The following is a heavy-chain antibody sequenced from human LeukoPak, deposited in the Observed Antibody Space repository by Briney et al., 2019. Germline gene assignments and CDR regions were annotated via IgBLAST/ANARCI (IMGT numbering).Heavy chain of an antibody. V-gene: IGHV3-7*01. J-gene: IGHJ4*02. CDR2: IKQDGSEK. CDR3: ARDLSYYDSSGYFDY. D-gene: IGHD3-22*01. Sequence: QPGGSLRLSCAASGFTFSSYWMSWVRQAPGKGLEWVANIKQDGSEKYYVDSVKGRFTISRDNAKNSLYLQMNSLRAEDTAVYYCARDLSYYDSSGYFDYWGQGTLVTVSS. CDR1: GFTFSSYW.